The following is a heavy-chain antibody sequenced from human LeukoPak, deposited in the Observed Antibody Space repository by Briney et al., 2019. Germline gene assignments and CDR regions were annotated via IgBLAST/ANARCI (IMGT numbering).Heavy chain of an antibody. CDR3: ARVLEYDFWSGYYRPCYYYMDV. CDR1: GYTFTGYY. V-gene: IGHV1-2*02. Sequence: ASVKVSCKASGYTFTGYYMHWVRQAPGQGLEWMGWINPNSGGTNYAQKFQGRVTMTRDTSISTAYMELSRLRSDDTAVYYCARVLEYDFWSGYYRPCYYYMDVWGKGTTVTVSS. J-gene: IGHJ6*03. D-gene: IGHD3-3*01. CDR2: INPNSGGT.